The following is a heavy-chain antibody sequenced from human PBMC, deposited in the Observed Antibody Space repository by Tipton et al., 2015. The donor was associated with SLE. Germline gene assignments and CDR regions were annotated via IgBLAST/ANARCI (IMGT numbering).Heavy chain of an antibody. CDR1: GGSISSSDW. J-gene: IGHJ4*02. CDR2: IYTGGTT. V-gene: IGHV4-4*02. CDR3: ATERIGGSPFDY. Sequence: TLSLTCAVSGGSISSSDWWTWVRQPPGKGLEWIGHIYTGGTTNHNPSLRSRVTISVDMSKNQFSLRLTSVTAADTALYYCATERIGGSPFDYWGQGTLVTVSS. D-gene: IGHD3-16*01.